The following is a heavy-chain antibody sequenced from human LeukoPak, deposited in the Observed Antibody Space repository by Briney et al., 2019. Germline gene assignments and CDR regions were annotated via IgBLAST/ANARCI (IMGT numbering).Heavy chain of an antibody. J-gene: IGHJ5*01. CDR2: IYHSGST. CDR3: ARGFSSSSWYPEGLGFDC. CDR1: GGSISSGGYY. V-gene: IGHV4-30-2*01. D-gene: IGHD6-13*01. Sequence: PSETLSLTCTVSGGSISSGGYYWSWIRQPPGKGLEWIGYIYHSGSTYYNPSLKSRVTISVDRSKNQFSLKLSSVTAADTAVYYCARGFSSSSWYPEGLGFDCWGQGTLVTVSS.